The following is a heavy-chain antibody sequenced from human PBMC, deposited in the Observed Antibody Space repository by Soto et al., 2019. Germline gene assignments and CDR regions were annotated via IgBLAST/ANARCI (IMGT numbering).Heavy chain of an antibody. J-gene: IGHJ4*02. CDR3: AKGGSAAALSY. CDR2: ISWNSGSI. V-gene: IGHV3-9*01. Sequence: GGSLRLSCAASGFTFDDYAMHWVRQAPGKGLEWVSGISWNSGSIGYADSVEGRFTISRDNAKNSLYLQMNSLRAEDTALYYCAKGGSAAALSYWGQGTLVTVSS. CDR1: GFTFDDYA. D-gene: IGHD2-2*01.